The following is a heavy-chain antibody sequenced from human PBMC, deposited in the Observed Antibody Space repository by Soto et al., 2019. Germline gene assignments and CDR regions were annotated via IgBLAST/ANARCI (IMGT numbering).Heavy chain of an antibody. CDR3: AKDLHSSGWYYYYGMDV. Sequence: QVQLVESGGGVVQPGRSLRLSCAASGFTFSSYGMHWVRQAPGKGLEWVAVISYDGSNKYYADSVKGRFTISRDNSKNTLYLKMNSLRAEDTAVYYCAKDLHSSGWYYYYGMDVWGQGTTVTVSS. D-gene: IGHD6-19*01. J-gene: IGHJ6*02. V-gene: IGHV3-30*18. CDR2: ISYDGSNK. CDR1: GFTFSSYG.